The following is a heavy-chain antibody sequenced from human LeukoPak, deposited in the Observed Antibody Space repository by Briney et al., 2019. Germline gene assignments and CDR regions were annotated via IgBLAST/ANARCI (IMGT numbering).Heavy chain of an antibody. Sequence: GESLKISCKGSGYSFTSYWIGWVRQMPGKGLEWMGIIYPGDSDTRYSPSFQGQVTISADKSISTAYLQWSSLKASDTAMYYCARLAVTTYYYYGMAVWGQGTTVTVSS. V-gene: IGHV5-51*01. J-gene: IGHJ6*02. CDR3: ARLAVTTYYYYGMAV. CDR2: IYPGDSDT. CDR1: GYSFTSYW. D-gene: IGHD4-17*01.